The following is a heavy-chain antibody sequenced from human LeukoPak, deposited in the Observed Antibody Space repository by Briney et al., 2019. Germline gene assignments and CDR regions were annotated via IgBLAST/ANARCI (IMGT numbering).Heavy chain of an antibody. J-gene: IGHJ6*02. D-gene: IGHD3-22*01. V-gene: IGHV4-4*07. Sequence: SETLSLTCTVSGGSISSYYWSWIRQPAGKGLEWIGRIYTSGSTNYNPSLKSRVTMSVDTSKNQFSLKLSSVTAADTAVYYCARDLYYDSSSYEDGYYYYYGMDVWGQGTTVTVSS. CDR1: GGSISSYY. CDR2: IYTSGST. CDR3: ARDLYYDSSSYEDGYYYYYGMDV.